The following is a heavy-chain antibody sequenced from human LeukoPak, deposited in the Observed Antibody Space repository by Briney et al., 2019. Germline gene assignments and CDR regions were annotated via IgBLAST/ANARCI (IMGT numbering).Heavy chain of an antibody. Sequence: PSETLSLTCTVSGGSISSYYWSWIRQPAGKGLEWIGRIYTSGSTNYNPSLKSRVTMSVDTSKNQFSLKLSSVTAADTAVYYCARVPYCSSTSCPSDVWGKGTTVTVSS. CDR1: GGSISSYY. J-gene: IGHJ6*04. D-gene: IGHD2-2*01. CDR2: IYTSGST. V-gene: IGHV4-4*07. CDR3: ARVPYCSSTSCPSDV.